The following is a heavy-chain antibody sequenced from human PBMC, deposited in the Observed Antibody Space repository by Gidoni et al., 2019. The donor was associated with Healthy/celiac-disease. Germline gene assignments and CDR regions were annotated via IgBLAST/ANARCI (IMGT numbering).Heavy chain of an antibody. J-gene: IGHJ4*02. V-gene: IGHV3-33*01. Sequence: QVQLVESGGGVVQPGRSLRLSCAASGFTFSSYGMHWVRQAPGKGLEWVAVIWYDGSNKYYADSVKGRFTISRDNSKNTLYLQMNSLRAEDTAVYYCARGQGYSSSFGAGDYWGQGTLVTVSS. CDR2: IWYDGSNK. CDR3: ARGQGYSSSFGAGDY. D-gene: IGHD6-13*01. CDR1: GFTFSSYG.